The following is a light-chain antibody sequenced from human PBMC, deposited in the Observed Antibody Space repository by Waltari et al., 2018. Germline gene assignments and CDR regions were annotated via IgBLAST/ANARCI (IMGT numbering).Light chain of an antibody. CDR3: QHYYTSPLT. J-gene: IGKJ4*01. V-gene: IGKV4-1*01. CDR1: QSVLSSSDNKNY. CDR2: WAS. Sequence: DIVMTQSPDSLAVSLGEWATINCKSSQSVLSSSDNKNYLAWYQQKAGQPPKLLISWASARESGVPDRFSGSGSVTDFTLSISSLQAEDVAVYYCQHYYTSPLTFGGGTKVEIK.